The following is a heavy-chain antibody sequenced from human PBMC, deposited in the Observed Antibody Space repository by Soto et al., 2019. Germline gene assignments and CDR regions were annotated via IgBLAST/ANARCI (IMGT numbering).Heavy chain of an antibody. V-gene: IGHV1-24*01. CDR3: ATVRSHCSSTSCSHYYYYGMDV. D-gene: IGHD2-2*01. CDR2: FDPEDGET. J-gene: IGHJ6*02. Sequence: ASVKVSCKVSGYTRTELSMHWVRQTPGKGLEWMGGFDPEDGETIYAQKLQGRVTMTEDTSTDTAYMELSSLRSEDTAVYYCATVRSHCSSTSCSHYYYYGMDVWGQGTTVTVSS. CDR1: GYTRTELS.